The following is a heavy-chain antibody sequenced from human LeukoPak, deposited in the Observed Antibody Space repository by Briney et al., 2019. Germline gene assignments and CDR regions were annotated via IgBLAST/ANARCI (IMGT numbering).Heavy chain of an antibody. CDR2: MNPNSGNT. D-gene: IGHD3-3*01. J-gene: IGHJ4*02. V-gene: IGHV1-8*01. Sequence: ASVKVSCKASGYTFTSYDINWVRQATGQALEWMGWMNPNSGNTGYAQKFQGRVTMTRNTSISTAYMELSSLRSEDTAVYYCARGGGLLRFEPFDYWGQGTLVTVSS. CDR3: ARGGGLLRFEPFDY. CDR1: GYTFTSYD.